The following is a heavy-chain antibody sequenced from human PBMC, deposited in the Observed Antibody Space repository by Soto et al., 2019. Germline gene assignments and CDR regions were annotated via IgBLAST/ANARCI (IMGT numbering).Heavy chain of an antibody. J-gene: IGHJ4*02. V-gene: IGHV4-34*01. CDR1: SGAFGGDY. Sequence: AWETRSLTWAGWSGAFGGDYRRRIRQPPGKGLEWIGEINHSGSTNYNPSLKSRVTISVDTSKNQFSLKLSSVTAADTAVYYCARRYGSCFDYWGQGTLVTVSS. D-gene: IGHD5-18*01. CDR3: ARRYGSCFDY. CDR2: INHSGST.